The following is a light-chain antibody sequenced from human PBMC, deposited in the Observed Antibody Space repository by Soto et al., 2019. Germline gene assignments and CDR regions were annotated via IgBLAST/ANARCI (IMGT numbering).Light chain of an antibody. CDR3: QQGSSFPLT. CDR2: TAS. CDR1: QDISIA. J-gene: IGKJ4*01. V-gene: IGKV1-12*01. Sequence: DIQMTQSPSSVSASVGDRVTITCRASQDISIALAWFQQKPGEAPRLLIYTASSLHSGVPSRFSGSGSGTDFTLTISSLQPEDFATYYCQQGSSFPLTFGGGTKVE.